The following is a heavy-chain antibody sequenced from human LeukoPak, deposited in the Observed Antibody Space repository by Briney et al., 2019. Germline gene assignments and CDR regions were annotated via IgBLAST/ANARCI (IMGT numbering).Heavy chain of an antibody. D-gene: IGHD5-24*01. V-gene: IGHV3-48*04. CDR3: ARDLGRDRYFDS. CDR1: GFTFSPYP. CDR2: ISGPSDTI. J-gene: IGHJ4*02. Sequence: PGRSLRLSCAASGFTFSPYPMNWVRQAPGKGLEWVSYISGPSDTIHYADSVKGRFTISRDNAKNSLYLQMNSLGAEDTAVYYCARDLGRDRYFDSWGQGTLVTVSS.